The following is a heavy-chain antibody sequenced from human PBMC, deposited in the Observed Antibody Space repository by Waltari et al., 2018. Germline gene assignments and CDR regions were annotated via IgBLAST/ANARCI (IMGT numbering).Heavy chain of an antibody. V-gene: IGHV3-21*03. D-gene: IGHD2-15*01. J-gene: IGHJ6*03. CDR1: GLIFVTYN. Sequence: EVQLVESGGGLVKRGGSLSLLCVHSGLIFVTYNMNWGRQAPGKGLEWVSSITSGGVYTYYGDAMEGRFTISRDNAKNSLYLQINSLRAEDTGVYFCARDLLLRNHYYYYMDVWGKGTTVTVSS. CDR3: ARDLLLRNHYYYYMDV. CDR2: ITSGGVYT.